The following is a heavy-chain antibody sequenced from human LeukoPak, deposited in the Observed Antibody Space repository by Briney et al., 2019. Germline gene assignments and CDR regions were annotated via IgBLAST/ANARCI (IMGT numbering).Heavy chain of an antibody. V-gene: IGHV3-30*18. CDR2: ISYDGSNK. D-gene: IGHD3-3*01. CDR1: GFTFSSYG. J-gene: IGHJ4*02. Sequence: GGSLRLSCAASGFTFSSYGMHWVRQAPGKGLEWVAVISYDGSNKYYADSVKGRFTISRDNPKNTLYLQMNSLRAEDTAVYYCAKDGRGSLRFLEWLSTYYFDYWAREPWSPSPQ. CDR3: AKDGRGSLRFLEWLSTYYFDY.